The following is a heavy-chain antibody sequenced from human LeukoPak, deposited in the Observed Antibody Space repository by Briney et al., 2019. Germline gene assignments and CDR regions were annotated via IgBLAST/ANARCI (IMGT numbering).Heavy chain of an antibody. CDR2: IIPIFGTA. J-gene: IGHJ6*03. CDR1: NFTFTTYG. D-gene: IGHD3-3*01. CDR3: ARVTYYDFWTSERGYYYYYMDV. V-gene: IGHV1-69*05. Sequence: ASVKVSCKASNFTFTTYGFTWVRQAPGQGLEWMGGIIPIFGTANYAQKFQGRVTITTDESTSTAYMELSSLRSEDTAVYYCARVTYYDFWTSERGYYYYYMDVWGKGTTVTVSS.